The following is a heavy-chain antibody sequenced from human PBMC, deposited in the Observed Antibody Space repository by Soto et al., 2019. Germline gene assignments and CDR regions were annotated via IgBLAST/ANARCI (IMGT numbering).Heavy chain of an antibody. CDR2: INHSGST. V-gene: IGHV4-34*01. Sequence: SETLSLTCAVYGGSFSGYYWSWIRQPPGKGLEWIGEINHSGSTNYNPSLKSRVTISVDTSKNQFSLKLSSVTAADTAVYYCARGSLRGLYYYYYYMDVWGKGTTVTVSS. CDR3: ARGSLRGLYYYYYYMDV. J-gene: IGHJ6*03. CDR1: GGSFSGYY.